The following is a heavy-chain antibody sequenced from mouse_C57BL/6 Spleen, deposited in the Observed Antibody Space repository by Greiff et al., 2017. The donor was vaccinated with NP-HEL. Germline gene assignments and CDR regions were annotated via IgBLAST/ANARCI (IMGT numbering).Heavy chain of an antibody. V-gene: IGHV1-81*01. CDR1: GYTFTSYG. CDR3: ARYLFCYGSSYDYAMDY. D-gene: IGHD1-1*01. J-gene: IGHJ4*01. Sequence: QVQLQQSGAELARPGASVKLSCKASGYTFTSYGISWVKQRTGQGLEWIGEIYPRSGNTYYNEKFKGKATLTADKSSSTAYMELRSLTSEDSAVYFCARYLFCYGSSYDYAMDYWGQGTSVTVSS. CDR2: IYPRSGNT.